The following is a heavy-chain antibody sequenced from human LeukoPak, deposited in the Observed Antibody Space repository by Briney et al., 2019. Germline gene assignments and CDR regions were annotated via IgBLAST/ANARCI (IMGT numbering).Heavy chain of an antibody. CDR2: INSDGSST. J-gene: IGHJ4*02. CDR3: AREEQLGVEPYFDY. CDR1: GFTFSNNW. D-gene: IGHD6-6*01. Sequence: PGGSLRLSCAASGFTFSNNWMHWVCQGPGKGLVWVSRINSDGSSTNYADSVKGRFTISRDNAKNTLYLQMNSLRAEDTAVYYCAREEQLGVEPYFDYWGQGTLVTVSS. V-gene: IGHV3-74*01.